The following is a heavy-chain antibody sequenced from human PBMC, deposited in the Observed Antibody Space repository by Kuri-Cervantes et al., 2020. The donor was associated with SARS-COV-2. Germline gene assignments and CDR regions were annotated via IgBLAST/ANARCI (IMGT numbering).Heavy chain of an antibody. CDR2: IYYTGST. CDR1: GGSISSSSSYF. V-gene: IGHV4-39*01. D-gene: IGHD1-1*01. Sequence: GSLRLSCTVSGGSISSSSSYFWGWIRQPPGSGLEFIGNIYYTGSTYYNPSLQSRVTISVDTSKKRFSLKLRSVTAADTAIYYCARRRGAITGPGGYFDYWGQGALVTVSS. CDR3: ARRRGAITGPGGYFDY. J-gene: IGHJ4*02.